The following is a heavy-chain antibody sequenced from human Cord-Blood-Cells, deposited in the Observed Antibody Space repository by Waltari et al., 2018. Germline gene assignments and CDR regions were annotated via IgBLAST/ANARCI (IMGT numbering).Heavy chain of an antibody. CDR2: IYYSGST. Sequence: QLQLQESGPGLVKPSETLSLTCTVSGGSISSSSYYWGWIRQPPGKGLEWIGSIYYSGSTYYNPSLKRRVTISVDTSKNQFSLKLSSVTAADTAVYYCSLTGEKRYYFDYWGQGTLVTVSP. CDR3: SLTGEKRYYFDY. CDR1: GGSISSSSYY. V-gene: IGHV4-39*01. D-gene: IGHD7-27*01. J-gene: IGHJ4*02.